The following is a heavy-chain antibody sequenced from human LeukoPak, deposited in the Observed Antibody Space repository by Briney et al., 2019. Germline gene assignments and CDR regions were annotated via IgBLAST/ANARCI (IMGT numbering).Heavy chain of an antibody. CDR1: GGSISSSNW. CDR3: ASSTGTPPNYYYYGMDV. D-gene: IGHD1-1*01. CDR2: IYHSGST. Sequence: SETLSLTCAVSGGSISSSNWWSWVRQPPGKGLEWIGEIYHSGSTNYNPSLKSRVTISVDKSKNQFSLKLSSVTAADTAVYYCASSTGTPPNYYYYGMDVWGQGTTVTVSS. V-gene: IGHV4-4*02. J-gene: IGHJ6*02.